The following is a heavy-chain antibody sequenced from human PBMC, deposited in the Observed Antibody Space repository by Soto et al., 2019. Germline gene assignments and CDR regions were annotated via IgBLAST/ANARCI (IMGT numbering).Heavy chain of an antibody. D-gene: IGHD2-21*02. V-gene: IGHV3-33*01. CDR1: GFTFSSYG. CDR3: ASETDNCGGDCYSGWFDP. Sequence: GSLRLSCAASGFTFSSYGMHWVRQAPGKGLEWVAVIWYDGSNKYYADSVKGRFTISRDNSKNTLYLQMNSLRAEDTAVYYCASETDNCGGDCYSGWFDPWGQGTLVTAS. J-gene: IGHJ5*02. CDR2: IWYDGSNK.